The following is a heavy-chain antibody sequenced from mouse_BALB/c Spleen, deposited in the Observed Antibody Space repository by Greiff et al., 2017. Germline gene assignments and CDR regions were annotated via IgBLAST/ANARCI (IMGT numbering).Heavy chain of an antibody. CDR1: GFTFSDYY. Sequence: EVKVVESGGGLVKPGGSLKLSCAASGFTFSDYYMYWVRQTPEKRLEWVATISDGGSYTYYPDSVKGRFTISRDNAKNNLYLQMSSLKSEDTAMYYCARGLLWGAMDYWGQGTSVTVSS. D-gene: IGHD2-1*01. CDR3: ARGLLWGAMDY. J-gene: IGHJ4*01. CDR2: ISDGGSYT. V-gene: IGHV5-4*02.